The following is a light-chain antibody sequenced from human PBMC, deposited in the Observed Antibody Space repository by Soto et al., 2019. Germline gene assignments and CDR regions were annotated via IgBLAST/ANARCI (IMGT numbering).Light chain of an antibody. V-gene: IGKV3-20*01. CDR1: QSVDSSF. CDR2: GAS. Sequence: EIVLTQSPGSLSLSPGERATLSCRASQSVDSSFFAWYQQKPGQAPRLLIYGASNRATGIPARFSGRGSGTDSTLTITGLEPEAFALYDCQQYVSSVTFGQGTKVEIK. J-gene: IGKJ1*01. CDR3: QQYVSSVT.